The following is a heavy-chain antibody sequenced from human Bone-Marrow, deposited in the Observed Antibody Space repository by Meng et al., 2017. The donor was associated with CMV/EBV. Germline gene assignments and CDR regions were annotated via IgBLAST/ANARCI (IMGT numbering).Heavy chain of an antibody. CDR3: AREGRIAVAGLHWFDP. V-gene: IGHV1-18*01. D-gene: IGHD6-19*01. J-gene: IGHJ5*02. Sequence: HGQLAQYGAEVKKPGATVKVSCKASGYIFTSYGISWVRQAPGQGLEWMGWISAYNGNTNYAQKLQGRVTMTTDTSTSTAYMELRSLRSDDTAVYYCAREGRIAVAGLHWFDPWGQGTLVTVSS. CDR1: GYIFTSYG. CDR2: ISAYNGNT.